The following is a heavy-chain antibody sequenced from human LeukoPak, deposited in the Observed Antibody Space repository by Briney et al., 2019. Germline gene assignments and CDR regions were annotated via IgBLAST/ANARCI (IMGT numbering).Heavy chain of an antibody. CDR3: ARDVDYYGSGSYRNWFDP. CDR1: GFTFSSYG. Sequence: GGSLRLPCAASGFTFSSYGMHWVRQAPGKGLEWVAVIWYDGSNKYYADSVKGRFTISRDNSKNTLYLQMNSLRAEDTAVYYCARDVDYYGSGSYRNWFDPWGQGTLVTVSS. J-gene: IGHJ5*02. V-gene: IGHV3-33*01. D-gene: IGHD3-10*01. CDR2: IWYDGSNK.